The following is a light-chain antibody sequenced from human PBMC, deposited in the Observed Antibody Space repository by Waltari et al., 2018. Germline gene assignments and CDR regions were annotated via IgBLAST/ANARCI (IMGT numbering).Light chain of an antibody. CDR1: QKINGY. V-gene: IGKV1-39*01. Sequence: IQMTQSPSSLSASVGDRVTLTCRAGQKINGYLNWYQHKPGKAPKLLIYGASNLQTGVPSRFSGSESGTDFTLTINSLQPEDFATYFCQQTYSTPGITFGQGTRLEI. J-gene: IGKJ5*01. CDR3: QQTYSTPGIT. CDR2: GAS.